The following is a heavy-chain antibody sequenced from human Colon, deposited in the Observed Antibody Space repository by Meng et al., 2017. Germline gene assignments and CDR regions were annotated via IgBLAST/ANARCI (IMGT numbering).Heavy chain of an antibody. J-gene: IGHJ4*02. CDR1: GGSIKSGGYH. Sequence: QLQESGPGLVRPSDDLSLVCTVSGGSIKSGGYHWSWVRQHPGKGLEYIGFMSDSGTTDYNPSLRSRVSISEIGSSKNQFSLTLRSVTAADTATYFCARDTLYGTDYWGQGVLVTVSS. CDR3: ARDTLYGTDY. CDR2: MSDSGTT. D-gene: IGHD4-17*01. V-gene: IGHV4-31*03.